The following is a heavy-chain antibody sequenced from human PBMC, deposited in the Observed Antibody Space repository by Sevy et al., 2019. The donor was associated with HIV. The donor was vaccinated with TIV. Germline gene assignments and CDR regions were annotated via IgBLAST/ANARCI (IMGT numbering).Heavy chain of an antibody. D-gene: IGHD1-1*01. CDR1: GFTFSSYR. V-gene: IGHV3-21*01. CDR3: ARAVLEISTWRSDY. Sequence: GGSLRLSCAASGFTFSSYRMTWVRQAPGKGLEWVSCISSNSAYINYADSVKGRFTISRDNAKNLLYLQMDSLRAEDTAVYYCARAVLEISTWRSDYWGLGTQVTVSS. J-gene: IGHJ4*02. CDR2: ISSNSAYI.